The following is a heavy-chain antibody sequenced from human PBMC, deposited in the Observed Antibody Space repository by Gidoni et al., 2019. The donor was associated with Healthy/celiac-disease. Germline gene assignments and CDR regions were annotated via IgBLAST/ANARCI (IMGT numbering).Heavy chain of an antibody. CDR2: IYTSGST. CDR1: GGSISSGSYY. D-gene: IGHD3-22*01. V-gene: IGHV4-61*02. J-gene: IGHJ4*02. CDR3: ARTTSKYYYDSSGYFAD. Sequence: QVQLQESGPGLVKPSQTLSLTCTVSGGSISSGSYYWSWIRQPAGKGLEWIGRIYTSGSTNYNPSLKSRVTISVYTSKNQFSLKLSSVTAADTAVYYCARTTSKYYYDSSGYFADWGQGTLVTVSS.